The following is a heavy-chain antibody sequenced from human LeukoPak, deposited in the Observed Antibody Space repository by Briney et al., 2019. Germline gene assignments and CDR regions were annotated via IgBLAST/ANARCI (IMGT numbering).Heavy chain of an antibody. D-gene: IGHD3-16*01. V-gene: IGHV3-74*03. CDR1: GFTFSSYW. CDR3: ARDTGEMFDP. CDR2: ISADGSTT. J-gene: IGHJ5*02. Sequence: GGSLRLSCTASGFTFSSYWMHWIRQAPGKGLVWVALISADGSTTMYADSVKGRLTISRDNAKNTLYLRMNSLRVDDTAVYYCARDTGEMFDPWGQGTLVSVSS.